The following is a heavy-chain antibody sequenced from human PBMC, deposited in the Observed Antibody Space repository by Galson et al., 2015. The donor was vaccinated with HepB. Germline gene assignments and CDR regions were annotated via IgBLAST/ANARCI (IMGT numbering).Heavy chain of an antibody. V-gene: IGHV4-39*01. Sequence: TLSLTCTVSGFSINNNTYHWGWIRQAPGKGLEWIGNFYNSGNTYYNPALKSRLTISVDTSKNRFSLKLKSVTVADTAVYFCARGRVGRARYFDYWGQGTLVAVSS. D-gene: IGHD2-15*01. CDR3: ARGRVGRARYFDY. J-gene: IGHJ4*02. CDR2: FYNSGNT. CDR1: GFSINNNTYH.